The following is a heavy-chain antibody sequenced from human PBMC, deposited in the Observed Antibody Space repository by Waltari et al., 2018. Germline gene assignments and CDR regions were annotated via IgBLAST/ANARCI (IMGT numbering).Heavy chain of an antibody. CDR3: ARYGDYGDWFDP. D-gene: IGHD4-17*01. CDR1: GGTFSSYA. CDR2: IIPIFGTA. V-gene: IGHV1-69*05. Sequence: QVQLVQSGAEVKKPGSSVKVSCKASGGTFSSYAISWVGQAPVQGLEWMGGIIPIFGTANYAQKFQGRVTITTDESTSTAYMELSSLRSEDTAVYYCARYGDYGDWFDPWGQGTLVTVSS. J-gene: IGHJ5*02.